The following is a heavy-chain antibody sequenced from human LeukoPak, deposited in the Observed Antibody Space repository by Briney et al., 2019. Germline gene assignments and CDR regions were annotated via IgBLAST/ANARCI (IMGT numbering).Heavy chain of an antibody. CDR3: AKIPVSYSSGWSNFDY. Sequence: PGGSLRLSCAASGFTFSSYGMHWVRQAPGKGLEWVAVISYDGSNKYYADSVKGRFTISRDNSKNTLFLQMNMLRAEDTAVYYCAKIPVSYSSGWSNFDYWGQGTLVTVSS. CDR2: ISYDGSNK. D-gene: IGHD6-19*01. V-gene: IGHV3-30*18. J-gene: IGHJ4*02. CDR1: GFTFSSYG.